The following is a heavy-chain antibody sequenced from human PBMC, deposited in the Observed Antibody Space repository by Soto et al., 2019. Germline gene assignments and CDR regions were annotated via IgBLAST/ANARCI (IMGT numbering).Heavy chain of an antibody. J-gene: IGHJ5*02. CDR3: ARGPYYDILTGYLHRNWFDP. CDR1: GYTLTELS. V-gene: IGHV1-24*01. Sequence: ASVKVSCKVSGYTLTELSMHWVRQAPGKGLEWMGGFDPEDGETIYAQKFQGRVTMTEDTSTDTAYMELSSLRSEDTAVYYCARGPYYDILTGYLHRNWFDPWAREPWSPSPQ. CDR2: FDPEDGET. D-gene: IGHD3-9*01.